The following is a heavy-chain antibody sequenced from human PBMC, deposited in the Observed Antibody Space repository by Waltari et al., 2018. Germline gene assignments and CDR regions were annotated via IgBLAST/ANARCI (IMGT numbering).Heavy chain of an antibody. Sequence: QVQLQESGPVLVKPSQTLSLTYTVSGGSIHSGSYSWIRIRPPAGKGLEWIGYIYTSGSTNYNPSLKSRVTISVDTSKNQFSLKLSSVTAADTAVYYCARDANVGALDYWGQGTLVTVSS. CDR2: IYTSGST. CDR3: ARDANVGALDY. D-gene: IGHD1-26*01. V-gene: IGHV4-61*09. CDR1: GGSIHSGSYS. J-gene: IGHJ4*02.